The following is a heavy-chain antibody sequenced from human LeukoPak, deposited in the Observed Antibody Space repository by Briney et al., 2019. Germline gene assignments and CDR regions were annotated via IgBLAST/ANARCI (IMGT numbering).Heavy chain of an antibody. CDR1: GYTFTGYY. J-gene: IGHJ6*02. CDR3: ARGSYSGWYGGRSGYGMDV. D-gene: IGHD6-19*01. Sequence: ASVKVSCKASGYTFTGYYMHWVRQAPGQGLEWMGWINPNSGGTNYAQKFQGRVTMTRDTSISTAYMELSRLRSDDTAVYYCARGSYSGWYGGRSGYGMDVWGQGTTVTVYS. V-gene: IGHV1-2*02. CDR2: INPNSGGT.